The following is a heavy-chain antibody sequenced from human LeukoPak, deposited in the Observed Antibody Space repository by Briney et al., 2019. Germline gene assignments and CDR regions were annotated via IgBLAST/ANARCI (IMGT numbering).Heavy chain of an antibody. V-gene: IGHV4-59*01. D-gene: IGHD1-26*01. CDR1: GGSISSYY. CDR3: ARTFSESYYYYGMDV. CDR2: VYYSGRT. J-gene: IGHJ6*02. Sequence: PSETLSLTCTVSGGSISSYYWSWIRQPPGKGLEWIGYVYYSGRTNYNPSLKNRVTISVDTSKNQFSLKLSSVTAADTAVYYCARTFSESYYYYGMDVWGQGTTVTVSS.